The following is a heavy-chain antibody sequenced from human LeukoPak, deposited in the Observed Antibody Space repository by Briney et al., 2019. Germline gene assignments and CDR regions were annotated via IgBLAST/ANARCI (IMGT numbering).Heavy chain of an antibody. D-gene: IGHD3-10*01. CDR2: IKSKTDGGTT. V-gene: IGHV3-15*01. CDR3: SADGPPVKWFGESLFDS. CDR1: GFTFSNAW. Sequence: GGSLRLSCAAYGFTFSNAWMSWVRQAPGKGLEWVGRIKSKTDGGTTDYAAPVKGKFTISRDDSKKSLFLQMNSLNSVIADDYSGSADGPPVKWFGESLFDSWGQGTLVTVSS. J-gene: IGHJ4*02.